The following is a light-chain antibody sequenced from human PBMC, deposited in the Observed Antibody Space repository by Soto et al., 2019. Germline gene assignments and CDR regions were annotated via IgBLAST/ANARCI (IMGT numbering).Light chain of an antibody. V-gene: IGLV2-14*03. CDR2: DVS. CDR3: SSYTTSNTRQIV. J-gene: IGLJ1*01. Sequence: QSVLTQPASVSGSPGQSITISYTGTSSDVGGYNYVSWYQHHPGKAPKLIIYDVSNRPSGVSIRFSGSKSDNTASLTISGLQPEDEADYHCSSYTTSNTRQIVFGTGTKVTV. CDR1: SSDVGGYNY.